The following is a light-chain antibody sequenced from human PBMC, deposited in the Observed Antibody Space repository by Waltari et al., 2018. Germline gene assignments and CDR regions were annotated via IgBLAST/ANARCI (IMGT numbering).Light chain of an antibody. V-gene: IGKV4-1*01. CDR1: QSVLYSSNNKNY. Sequence: DIVMTQSPDSLAVSLGERAPINCKSSQSVLYSSNNKNYLAWYQQKPGQPPKLLIYWASTRESGVPDRFSGSGSGTDFTLTISSLQAEDVAVYYCQQYYSTRLTFGGGTKVEIK. CDR3: QQYYSTRLT. J-gene: IGKJ4*01. CDR2: WAS.